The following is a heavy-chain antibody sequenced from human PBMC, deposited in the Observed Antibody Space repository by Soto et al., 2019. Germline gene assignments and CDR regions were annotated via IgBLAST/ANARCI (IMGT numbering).Heavy chain of an antibody. CDR2: IIPNSGIA. V-gene: IGHV1-69*10. Sequence: SVKVSCKASGYTFTSYDINWVRQATGQGLEWMGWIIPNSGIADYAQKFQGRVTITADTSTSTAYMELSSLRSEDTAVYYCARDNCSSTSCSYWYFDLWGRGTLVTVSS. D-gene: IGHD2-2*01. J-gene: IGHJ2*01. CDR1: GYTFTSYD. CDR3: ARDNCSSTSCSYWYFDL.